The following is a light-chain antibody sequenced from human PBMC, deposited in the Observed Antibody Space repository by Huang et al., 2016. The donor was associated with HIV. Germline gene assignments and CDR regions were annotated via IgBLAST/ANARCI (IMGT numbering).Light chain of an antibody. CDR3: QQSHDWPPYT. V-gene: IGKV3-15*01. J-gene: IGKJ2*01. CDR1: QSVSSN. Sequence: EIVMTQSPVTLSVSPGESATLSCRASQSVSSNLAWYQQKPGQAPRLLIYGASTRATGIPNRFSGRGSGTEFTLTISNLQSEDFAVYYCQQSHDWPPYTFGQGTKLEIK. CDR2: GAS.